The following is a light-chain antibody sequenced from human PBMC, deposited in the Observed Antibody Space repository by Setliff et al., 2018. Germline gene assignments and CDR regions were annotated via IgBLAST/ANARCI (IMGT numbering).Light chain of an antibody. CDR1: NSNIGAGFD. CDR2: GNT. CDR3: LSYDSSLIDYV. Sequence: QSALTQPPSVSGAPGQRVTISCTGNNSNIGAGFDVHWFQQLPGTAPRLLIYGNTSRPSGVPDRFSGSNSGTSASLAITGLQAGDEAHYYCLSYDSSLIDYVLGPGTKVTVL. V-gene: IGLV1-40*01. J-gene: IGLJ1*01.